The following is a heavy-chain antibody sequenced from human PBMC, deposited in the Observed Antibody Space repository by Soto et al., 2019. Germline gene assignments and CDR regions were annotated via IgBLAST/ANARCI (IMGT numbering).Heavy chain of an antibody. CDR1: GFIFNHYV. V-gene: IGHV1-18*01. CDR3: ARAGYDRSGHEDPQGGAFDV. J-gene: IGHJ3*01. D-gene: IGHD5-12*01. Sequence: QVQLVQSGPEVKKPGASMRVSCKASGFIFNHYVINWGRQAPGQGLECVGGLSGQSPNAHYAEKFQDRVTITKDPSTATSYLEVTSLRSDDSAVYFCARAGYDRSGHEDPQGGAFDVWGLGTVVTVSS. CDR2: LSGQSPNA.